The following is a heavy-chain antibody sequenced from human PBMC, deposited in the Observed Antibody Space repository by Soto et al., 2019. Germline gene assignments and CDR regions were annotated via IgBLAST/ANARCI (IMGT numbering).Heavy chain of an antibody. D-gene: IGHD2-15*01. J-gene: IGHJ4*02. CDR2: ISGRGGNT. Sequence: SGGSLRLSCAASGFTFSNYAMSWVRQAPGKGLEWVSTISGRGGNTYYADSVKGRFTIPRDNSRNTLYLQMDSLRVEDSAVYSCAKAGCSGGTCYLYYFDYWGQGALVTVSS. CDR1: GFTFSNYA. V-gene: IGHV3-23*01. CDR3: AKAGCSGGTCYLYYFDY.